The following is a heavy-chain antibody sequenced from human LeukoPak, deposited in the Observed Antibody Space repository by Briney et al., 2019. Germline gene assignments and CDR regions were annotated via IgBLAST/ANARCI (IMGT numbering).Heavy chain of an antibody. CDR2: IYYSGST. Sequence: PSETLSLTCTVSGGSVKSGSYYWSWIRQPPGKGLEWIGYIYYSGSTNYNPSLKSRVTISVDTSKNQFSLKLSSVTAADTAVYYCARDGVGATNFDYWGQGTLVTVSS. J-gene: IGHJ4*02. V-gene: IGHV4-61*01. CDR1: GGSVKSGSYY. CDR3: ARDGVGATNFDY. D-gene: IGHD1-26*01.